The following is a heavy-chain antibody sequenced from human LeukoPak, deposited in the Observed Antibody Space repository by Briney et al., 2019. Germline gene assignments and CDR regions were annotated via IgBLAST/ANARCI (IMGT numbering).Heavy chain of an antibody. CDR1: GGSISNYY. CDR3: ARGLRSGWYVASDY. V-gene: IGHV4-59*01. J-gene: IGHJ4*02. CDR2: IYYSGST. Sequence: SETLSLTCTVSGGSISNYYWGWIRQPPGKGLEWIGHIYYSGSTNYNPSLKSRVTISINTSKNQFSLKLSSVTASDTAVYYCARGLRSGWYVASDYWGQGTLVTVSS. D-gene: IGHD6-19*01.